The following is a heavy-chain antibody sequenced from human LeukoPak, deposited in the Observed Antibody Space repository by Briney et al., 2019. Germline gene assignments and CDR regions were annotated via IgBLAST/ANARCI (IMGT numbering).Heavy chain of an antibody. CDR1: GFTFSSYA. V-gene: IGHV3-30-3*01. CDR3: ARTIGYCSGGSCQYYYGMDV. CDR2: ISYDGSNK. D-gene: IGHD2-15*01. J-gene: IGHJ6*02. Sequence: GRSLRLSCAASGFTFSSYAMHWVRQAPGKGLEWVAVISYDGSNKYYADSVKGRFTISRDNSKNTLYLQMNSLRAEDTAVYYCARTIGYCSGGSCQYYYGMDVWGQGTTVTVPS.